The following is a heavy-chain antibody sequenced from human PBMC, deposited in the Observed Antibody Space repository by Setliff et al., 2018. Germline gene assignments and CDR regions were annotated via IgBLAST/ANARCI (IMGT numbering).Heavy chain of an antibody. D-gene: IGHD3-22*01. CDR3: ARVTMIVVVITYPDPDAFDI. Sequence: ASVKVSCKASGYTFTSYAMHWVRQAPGQRLEWMGWINAGNGNTKYSQKLQGRVTMTTDTSTSTAYMELRSLRSDDTAVYYCARVTMIVVVITYPDPDAFDIWGQGAMVTVSS. J-gene: IGHJ3*02. V-gene: IGHV1-3*01. CDR2: INAGNGNT. CDR1: GYTFTSYA.